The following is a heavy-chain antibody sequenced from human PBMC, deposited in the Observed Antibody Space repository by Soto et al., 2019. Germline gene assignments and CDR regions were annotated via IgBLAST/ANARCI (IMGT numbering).Heavy chain of an antibody. J-gene: IGHJ3*02. CDR2: INPNSGGT. Sequence: ASVKVSCKASGYTFTGYYMHWVRQAPGQGLEWMGWINPNSGGTNYAQKFQGWVTMTRDTSISTAYMELSRLRSDDTAVCYCARGGYSGYEGAGDDAFDIWGQGTMVTVSS. D-gene: IGHD5-12*01. CDR1: GYTFTGYY. V-gene: IGHV1-2*04. CDR3: ARGGYSGYEGAGDDAFDI.